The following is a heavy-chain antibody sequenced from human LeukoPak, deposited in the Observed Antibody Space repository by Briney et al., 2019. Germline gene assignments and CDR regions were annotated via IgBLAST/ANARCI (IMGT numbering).Heavy chain of an antibody. D-gene: IGHD6-6*01. CDR2: IRYDGSNK. CDR1: GFTFSSYG. Sequence: PGGSLRLSCAASGFTFSSYGMHWVRQAPGKGLEWVAFIRYDGSNKYYADSVKGRFTISRDNSKNTLYLQMNSLRAEDTAVYYCAKDLGEIGYSSSSGAFDIWGQGTMVTVSS. CDR3: AKDLGEIGYSSSSGAFDI. V-gene: IGHV3-30*02. J-gene: IGHJ3*02.